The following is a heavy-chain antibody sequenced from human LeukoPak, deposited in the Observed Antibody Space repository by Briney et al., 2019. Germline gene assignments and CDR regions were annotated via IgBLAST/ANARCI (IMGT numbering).Heavy chain of an antibody. Sequence: SETLSLTCTVSGGSISSYYWSWIRQPPGKGLEWIGYIYYSGSTNYNPSLKSRVTISVDTSKNQFSLKLSSVTAADTAVYYCARDHLYCSSTSCYPKYYYYGMDVWGKGTTVTVSS. V-gene: IGHV4-59*12. D-gene: IGHD2-2*01. CDR1: GGSISSYY. J-gene: IGHJ6*04. CDR2: IYYSGST. CDR3: ARDHLYCSSTSCYPKYYYYGMDV.